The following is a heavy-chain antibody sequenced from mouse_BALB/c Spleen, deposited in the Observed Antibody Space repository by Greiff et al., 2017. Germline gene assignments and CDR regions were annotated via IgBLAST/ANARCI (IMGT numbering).Heavy chain of an antibody. CDR2: ISYSGST. CDR1: GYSITSDYA. CDR3: ARCPHYYGSSYWYFDV. D-gene: IGHD1-1*01. J-gene: IGHJ1*01. V-gene: IGHV3-2*02. Sequence: EVKLQESGPGLVKPSQSLSLTCTVTGYSITSDYAWNWIRQFPGNKLEWMGYISYSGSTSYNPSLKSRISITRDTSKNQFFLQLNSVTTEDTATYYCARCPHYYGSSYWYFDVWGAGTTVTVSS.